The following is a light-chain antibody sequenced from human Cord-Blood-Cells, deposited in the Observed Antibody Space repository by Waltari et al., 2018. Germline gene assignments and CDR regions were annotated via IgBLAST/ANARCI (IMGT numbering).Light chain of an antibody. J-gene: IGKJ5*01. V-gene: IGKV1-33*01. CDR2: DAS. Sequence: DNQLTQSPSSLSASVGDRVTITCQASQDISNYLNWYQQQPGKAPKLLIYDASNLETGVPSRFSGSGSGTDFTFTISSLQPEDIATYYCQQYDNLPITFGQGTRLEIK. CDR1: QDISNY. CDR3: QQYDNLPIT.